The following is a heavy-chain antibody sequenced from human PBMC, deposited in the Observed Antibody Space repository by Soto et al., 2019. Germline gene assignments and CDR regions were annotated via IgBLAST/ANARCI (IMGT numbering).Heavy chain of an antibody. Sequence: GESLKISCKGSGYSFTSYWIGWVRQMPGKGLEWMGIIYPGDSDTRYSPSFQGQVTISADKSISTAYLQWSSLKASDTAMYYCARVSGSSKSAGYYYGMDVWGQGTTVTVSS. CDR1: GYSFTSYW. D-gene: IGHD6-6*01. CDR2: IYPGDSDT. J-gene: IGHJ6*02. CDR3: ARVSGSSKSAGYYYGMDV. V-gene: IGHV5-51*01.